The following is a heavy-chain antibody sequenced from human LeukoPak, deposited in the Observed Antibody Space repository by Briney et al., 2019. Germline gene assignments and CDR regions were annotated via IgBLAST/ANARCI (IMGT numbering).Heavy chain of an antibody. V-gene: IGHV4-59*01. J-gene: IGHJ4*02. CDR3: ARENVVGAIFDY. D-gene: IGHD1-26*01. CDR2: IYYSGST. Sequence: SETLPLTCTVSGGSISSYYWSWIRQPPGKGLEWIGYIYYSGSTNYNPSLKSRVTISVDTSKNQFSLKLSSVTAADTAVYYCARENVVGAIFDYWGQGTLVTVSS. CDR1: GGSISSYY.